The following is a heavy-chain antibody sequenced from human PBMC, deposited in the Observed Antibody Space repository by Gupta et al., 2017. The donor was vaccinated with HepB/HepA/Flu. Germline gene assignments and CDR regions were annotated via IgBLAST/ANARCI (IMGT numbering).Heavy chain of an antibody. J-gene: IGHJ4*02. Sequence: EVQLVESGGGLVQPGGSRGLSCQASGLTFISYSMNWVRQAPGKGLEWVSYISSSSSTIYYADSVKGRFTISRDNAKNSLYLQMNSLRDEDTAVYYCASPNRPDAYWGQGTLVTVSS. D-gene: IGHD1-14*01. CDR2: ISSSSSTI. CDR3: ASPNRPDAY. V-gene: IGHV3-48*02. CDR1: GLTFISYS.